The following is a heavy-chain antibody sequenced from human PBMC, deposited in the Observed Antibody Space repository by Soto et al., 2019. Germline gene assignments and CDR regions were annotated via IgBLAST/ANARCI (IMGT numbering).Heavy chain of an antibody. J-gene: IGHJ4*02. D-gene: IGHD5-12*01. CDR2: ISPNGGST. V-gene: IGHV3-64*01. CDR1: GFTFSDHA. CDR3: ARGHVNIVAATDY. Sequence: EVPLVESGGGLVQPGGSLRLSCAASGFTFSDHAMHWVRQAPGKGLEFVSAISPNGGSTYYANSVKGRFTISRDNSKNTLYLQMGSLRAEDMAVYYCARGHVNIVAATDYWGQGTLVTVSS.